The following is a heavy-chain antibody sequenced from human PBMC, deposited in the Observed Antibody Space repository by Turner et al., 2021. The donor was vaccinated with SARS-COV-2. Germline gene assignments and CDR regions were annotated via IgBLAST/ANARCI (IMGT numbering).Heavy chain of an antibody. Sequence: QVQLQESGPGLVKHSETLSLACTVSGGSISDYYWNWIRQPPGKGLEWIGYIYYSGSTNYNPSLKSRVTISVDTSKNQFSLKLSSVTAAYTAVYYCARGLYFDWLPDYWGQGTLVTVSS. J-gene: IGHJ4*02. CDR3: ARGLYFDWLPDY. CDR1: GGSISDYY. CDR2: IYYSGST. D-gene: IGHD3-9*01. V-gene: IGHV4-59*01.